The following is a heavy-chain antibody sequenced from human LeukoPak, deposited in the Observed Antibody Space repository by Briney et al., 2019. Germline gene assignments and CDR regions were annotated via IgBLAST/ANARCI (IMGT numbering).Heavy chain of an antibody. V-gene: IGHV4-59*12. Sequence: MPSETLSLTCTVSGGSISSYYWSWIRQPPGKGLEWIGYIYYSGSTNYNPSLKSRVTISVDTSKNQFSLKLSSVTAADTAVYYCARIGQWLAYYFDYWGQGTLVTVSS. CDR3: ARIGQWLAYYFDY. J-gene: IGHJ4*02. CDR1: GGSISSYY. D-gene: IGHD6-19*01. CDR2: IYYSGST.